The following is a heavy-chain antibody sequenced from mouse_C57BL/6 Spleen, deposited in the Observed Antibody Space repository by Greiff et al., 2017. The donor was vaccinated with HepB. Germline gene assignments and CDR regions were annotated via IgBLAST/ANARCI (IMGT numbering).Heavy chain of an antibody. CDR1: GYSITSGYY. Sequence: DVKLQESGPGLVKPSQSLSLTCSVTGYSITSGYYWNWIRQFPGNKLEWMGYISYDGSNNYNPSLKNRISITRDTSKNQFFLKLNSVTTEDTATYYCARDREWLLRAMDYWGQGTSVTGSS. V-gene: IGHV3-6*01. CDR3: ARDREWLLRAMDY. CDR2: ISYDGSN. D-gene: IGHD2-3*01. J-gene: IGHJ4*01.